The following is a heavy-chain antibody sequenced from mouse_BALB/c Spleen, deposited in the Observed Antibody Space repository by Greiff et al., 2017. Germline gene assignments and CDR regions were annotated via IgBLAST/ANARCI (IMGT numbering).Heavy chain of an antibody. CDR2: IDPANGNT. D-gene: IGHD2-14*01. Sequence: VQLQQSGAELVKPGASVKLSCTASGFNIKDTYMHWVKQRPEQGLEWIGRIDPANGNTKYDPKFQGKATITADTSSNTAYLQLSSLTSEDTAVYYCANRSPVAYWGQGTLVTVSA. CDR1: GFNIKDTY. V-gene: IGHV14-3*02. J-gene: IGHJ3*01. CDR3: ANRSPVAY.